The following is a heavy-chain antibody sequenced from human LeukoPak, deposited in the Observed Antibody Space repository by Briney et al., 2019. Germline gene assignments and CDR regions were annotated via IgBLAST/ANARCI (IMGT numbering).Heavy chain of an antibody. CDR3: ARETLVAATPGSYFDY. D-gene: IGHD2-15*01. CDR2: ISYDGSNK. CDR1: GFTFSSYW. V-gene: IGHV3-30*03. J-gene: IGHJ4*02. Sequence: GSLRLSCAASGFTFSSYWMHWVRQAPGKGLEWVAVISYDGSNKYYADSVKGRFTISRDNSKNTLYLQMNSLRAEDTAVYYCARETLVAATPGSYFDYWGQGTLVTVSS.